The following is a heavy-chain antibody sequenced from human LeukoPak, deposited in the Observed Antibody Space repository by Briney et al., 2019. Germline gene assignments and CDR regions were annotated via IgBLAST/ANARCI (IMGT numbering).Heavy chain of an antibody. J-gene: IGHJ4*02. CDR2: IYSGGRT. CDR1: GFIVSSNY. V-gene: IGHV3-66*04. Sequence: GGSLRLSCAVSGFIVSSNYMTWVRQAPGKGLEWVSVIYSGGRTYYADSVKGRFTTFRDNSKNTLYLQMNSLRAEDTAVYYCARPRTQGYCSGGSCYSAPDYWGQGTLVTVSS. CDR3: ARPRTQGYCSGGSCYSAPDY. D-gene: IGHD2-15*01.